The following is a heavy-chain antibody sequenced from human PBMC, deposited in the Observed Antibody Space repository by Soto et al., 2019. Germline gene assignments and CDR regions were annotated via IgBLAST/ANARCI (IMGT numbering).Heavy chain of an antibody. Sequence: GGSLRLSCAASGFTFDDYGMSWVRQAPGKGLEWVSAINWNGGRTAYVDSLKGRFTISRDNAKNSLYLQMNSLRAEDTAFYYCARRGRLPISSHYFDYWGQGALVTVSS. CDR2: INWNGGRT. J-gene: IGHJ4*02. D-gene: IGHD5-12*01. CDR1: GFTFDDYG. CDR3: ARRGRLPISSHYFDY. V-gene: IGHV3-20*04.